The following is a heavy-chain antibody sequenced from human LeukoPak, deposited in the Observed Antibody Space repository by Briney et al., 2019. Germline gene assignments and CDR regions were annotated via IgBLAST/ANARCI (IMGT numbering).Heavy chain of an antibody. CDR2: IYTSGST. V-gene: IGHV4-4*07. J-gene: IGHJ6*03. D-gene: IGHD1-26*01. CDR1: DGSISSYY. Sequence: PSETLSLTCTVSDGSISSYYWSWIRQPAGKGLEWIGRIYTSGSTNYNPSLKSRITISVDTSKNQFSLKLSSVTAADTAVYYCARDYSGSYFRDYYYMDVWGKGTTVTVSS. CDR3: ARDYSGSYFRDYYYMDV.